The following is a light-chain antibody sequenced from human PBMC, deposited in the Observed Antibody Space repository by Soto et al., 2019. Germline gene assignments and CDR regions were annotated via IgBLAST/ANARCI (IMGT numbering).Light chain of an antibody. CDR2: NVS. CDR3: TSYTNRYTYV. CDR1: KRVVGGYNY. J-gene: IGLJ1*01. Sequence: ALNQPAPGFGAPGQSVTISCPGKKRVVGGYNYVAWYQQHPGKAPKLLIHNVSNRPSGVSNRFSGSKSGNTASLTISGLQAEDEADYYCTSYTNRYTYVFGTGTKVTVL. V-gene: IGLV2-14*01.